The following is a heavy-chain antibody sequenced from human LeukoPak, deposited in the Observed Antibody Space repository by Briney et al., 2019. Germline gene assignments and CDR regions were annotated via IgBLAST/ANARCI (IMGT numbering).Heavy chain of an antibody. Sequence: ASVKVSCKASGYTFTGYYMHWVRQAPGHGLEWMGWINPNSGDTNYAQKFQGRVTMTRDTSISTAYMELSSLRSDDTAVYYCSRDFGEPTGYYMDVWGKGTTVTVS. V-gene: IGHV1-2*02. CDR2: INPNSGDT. D-gene: IGHD3-3*01. CDR3: SRDFGEPTGYYMDV. J-gene: IGHJ6*03. CDR1: GYTFTGYY.